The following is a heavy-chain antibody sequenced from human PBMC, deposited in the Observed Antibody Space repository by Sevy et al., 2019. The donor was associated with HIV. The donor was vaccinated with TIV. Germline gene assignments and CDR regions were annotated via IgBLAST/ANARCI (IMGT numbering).Heavy chain of an antibody. CDR2: INPNSGGT. V-gene: IGHV1-2*02. CDR1: GYTFTGYY. Sequence: ASVKVSCKASGYTFTGYYMYWVRQAPGQGLEWMGWINPNSGGTNYALKYQGRVTMTRDTSISTAYMELSRLRSDDTAVYYCARDALLRGGYLDYWGQGTLVTVSS. J-gene: IGHJ4*02. CDR3: ARDALLRGGYLDY. D-gene: IGHD3-10*01.